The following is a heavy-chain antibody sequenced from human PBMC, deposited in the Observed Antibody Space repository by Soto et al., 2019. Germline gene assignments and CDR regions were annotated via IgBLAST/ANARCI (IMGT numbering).Heavy chain of an antibody. CDR1: GGSISSGGYY. V-gene: IGHV4-31*03. CDR2: IYYSGST. J-gene: IGHJ4*02. Sequence: QVQLQESGPGLVKPSQTLSLTCTVSGGSISSGGYYWSWIRQHPGKGLEWIGYIYYSGSTYYNPSLKSRVTISVDTSKNQCSRQLSAVTAAVTAVYYCARVRVGYCSGGCCYYFDYWGQGTLVTVSS. D-gene: IGHD2-15*01. CDR3: ARVRVGYCSGGCCYYFDY.